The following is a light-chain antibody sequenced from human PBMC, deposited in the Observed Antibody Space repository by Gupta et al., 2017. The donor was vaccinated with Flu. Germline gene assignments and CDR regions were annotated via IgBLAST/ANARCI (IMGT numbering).Light chain of an antibody. CDR1: QSLRHSNGYNY. CDR2: LGS. CDR3: WQTRQNPRCT. J-gene: IGKJ2*02. Sequence: DIVMTQSPLSLPVTPGEPASISCRSSQSLRHSNGYNYLDWYLQKPGQSPQLLIYLGSNRASGVSDRFSGSGSGKDFTLKISRGEEEDVGGYYCWQTRQNPRCTFGQGTKLDIK. V-gene: IGKV2-28*01.